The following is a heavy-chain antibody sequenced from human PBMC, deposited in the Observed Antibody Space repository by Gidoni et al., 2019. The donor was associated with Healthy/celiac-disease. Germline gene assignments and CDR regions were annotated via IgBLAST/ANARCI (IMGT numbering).Heavy chain of an antibody. CDR2: IWYDGSNK. V-gene: IGHV3-33*01. CDR1: GFTFSSYG. D-gene: IGHD3-10*01. J-gene: IGHJ4*02. CDR3: ARDKRELLWFGESDY. Sequence: QVQLVASGGGVVQPGRSLRLSCAASGFTFSSYGMHWVRQAPGKGLEWVAVIWYDGSNKYYADSVKGRFTISRDNSKNTLYLQMNSLRAEDTAVYYCARDKRELLWFGESDYWGQGTLVTVSS.